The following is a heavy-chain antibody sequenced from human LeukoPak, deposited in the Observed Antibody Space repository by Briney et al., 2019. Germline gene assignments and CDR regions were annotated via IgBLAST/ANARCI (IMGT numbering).Heavy chain of an antibody. Sequence: PSETLSLTCAVYGGSFSGYYWSWIRQPPGKGLELIGEINHSGSTNYNPSLKSRVTISVDTSKNQFSLKLSSVTAADTAVYYCAGARFARFDYWGQGTLVTVSS. J-gene: IGHJ4*02. CDR2: INHSGST. CDR3: AGARFARFDY. V-gene: IGHV4-34*01. CDR1: GGSFSGYY. D-gene: IGHD3-16*01.